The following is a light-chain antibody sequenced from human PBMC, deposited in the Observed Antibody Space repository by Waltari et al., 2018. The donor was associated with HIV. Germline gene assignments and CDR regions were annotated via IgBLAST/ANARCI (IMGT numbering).Light chain of an antibody. Sequence: NFMLTQPHSVSDSPGKTVTIPCTRSSGSLASHYVQWYQQRPGSSPPTVIYEDNQRPSGVPDRFSGSIDSSSNSASLTISGLKTEDEADYYCQSYDSSNVVFGGGTKLTVL. CDR1: SGSLASHY. CDR2: EDN. CDR3: QSYDSSNVV. J-gene: IGLJ2*01. V-gene: IGLV6-57*01.